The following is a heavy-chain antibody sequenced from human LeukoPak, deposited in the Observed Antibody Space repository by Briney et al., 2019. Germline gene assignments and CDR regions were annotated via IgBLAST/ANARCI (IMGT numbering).Heavy chain of an antibody. J-gene: IGHJ4*02. Sequence: ASVKVSCKAAGYTFTSYGIIWVRQAPGQGLEGRGWISAYNGNTNSAQKLQGRVSMNTDTSTRIVYMELRRISSDDPAVYYCARLETTLVRGVMDDGYWGQGTLVTVSS. CDR3: ARLETTLVRGVMDDGY. CDR1: GYTFTSYG. D-gene: IGHD3-10*01. V-gene: IGHV1-18*01. CDR2: ISAYNGNT.